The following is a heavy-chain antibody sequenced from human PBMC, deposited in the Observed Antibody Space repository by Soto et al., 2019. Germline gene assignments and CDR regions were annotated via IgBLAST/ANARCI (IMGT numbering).Heavy chain of an antibody. J-gene: IGHJ4*02. CDR2: ISGSDGKT. CDR1: GFSFGSYA. Sequence: GGSLRLSCAASGFSFGSYALSWVRQAPGKGLEWVSTISGSDGKTFYADSVKGRFSISRDTSRSTLYLQMNSLRADDTAMYYCARWSYLDYWGQGTRVTVSS. D-gene: IGHD3-3*01. V-gene: IGHV3-23*01. CDR3: ARWSYLDY.